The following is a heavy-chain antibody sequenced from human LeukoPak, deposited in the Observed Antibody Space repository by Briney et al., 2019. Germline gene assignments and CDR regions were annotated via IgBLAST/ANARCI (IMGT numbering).Heavy chain of an antibody. CDR2: IGGSGGST. V-gene: IGHV3-23*01. Sequence: GGSLRLSCAASGFTFSSYAMSWVRQAPGKGLEWVSAIGGSGGSTYYADSVKGRFTISRDNSKNTLYLQMNSLRAEDTAVYYCAKAGYSSGLYELDWSDPWGQGTLVTVSS. J-gene: IGHJ5*02. CDR1: GFTFSSYA. D-gene: IGHD6-19*01. CDR3: AKAGYSSGLYELDWSDP.